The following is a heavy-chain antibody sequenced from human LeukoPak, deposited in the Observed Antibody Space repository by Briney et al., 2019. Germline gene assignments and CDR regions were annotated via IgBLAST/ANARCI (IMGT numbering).Heavy chain of an antibody. CDR2: IYSGGNT. Sequence: PGGSLRLSCAASGFTVSSNYMSWVRQAPGKGLEWVSVIYSGGNTYYADSVKGRFTISRDNSKNTLYLQMNSLRAEDTAVYYCARGRRNIVVVTAVDYWGQGTLVTVSS. V-gene: IGHV3-53*05. CDR3: ARGRRNIVVVTAVDY. CDR1: GFTVSSNY. D-gene: IGHD2-21*02. J-gene: IGHJ4*02.